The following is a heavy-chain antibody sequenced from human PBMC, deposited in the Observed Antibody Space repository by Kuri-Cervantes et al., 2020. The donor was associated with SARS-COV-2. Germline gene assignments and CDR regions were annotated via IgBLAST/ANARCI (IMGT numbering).Heavy chain of an antibody. V-gene: IGHV4-61*01. CDR3: ARGFWTGFLFDS. Sequence: SETLSLTCRVSGFSVTSGSYYWSWLRQSPGKGLEWIGYIYYGGSTSYNPALKSRVTISIDMTNNQFFLNLKGASAADTAVYYCARGFWTGFLFDSWGQGSLVTVSS. D-gene: IGHD3/OR15-3a*01. CDR2: IYYGGST. CDR1: GFSVTSGSYY. J-gene: IGHJ4*02.